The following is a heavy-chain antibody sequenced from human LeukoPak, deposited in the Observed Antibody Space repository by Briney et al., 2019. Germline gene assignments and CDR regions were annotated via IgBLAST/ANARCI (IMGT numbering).Heavy chain of an antibody. Sequence: PGGSLRLSCAASGFTFSSYPMSWVRQAPGKGLEWVSTISDSGGHTFYGDSVKGRFTISRDNSKNTLYLQMNSLRAEDSAVYYCAKEPYSGSYPYYFDYWGQGTLVTVSS. CDR1: GFTFSSYP. D-gene: IGHD3-10*01. CDR2: ISDSGGHT. V-gene: IGHV3-23*01. CDR3: AKEPYSGSYPYYFDY. J-gene: IGHJ4*02.